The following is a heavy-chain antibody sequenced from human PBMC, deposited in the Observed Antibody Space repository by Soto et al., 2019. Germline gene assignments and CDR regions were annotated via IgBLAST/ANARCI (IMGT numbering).Heavy chain of an antibody. J-gene: IGHJ6*02. D-gene: IGHD5-12*01. CDR2: ISAYNGNT. V-gene: IGHV1-18*01. CDR1: GYSFTSYG. Sequence: QVQLVQSGAEVKKPGASAKVSCKAAGYSFTSYGISWVRQAPGHGLEWMGWISAYNGNTNYAQKLQGRVTMTTDTSTSTAYMELRSLRSDDTAVYYCARDIVAYYYYGMDVWGQGTTVTVSS. CDR3: ARDIVAYYYYGMDV.